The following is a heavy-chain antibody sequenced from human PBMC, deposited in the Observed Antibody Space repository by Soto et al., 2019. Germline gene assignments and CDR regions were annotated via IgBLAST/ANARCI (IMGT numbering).Heavy chain of an antibody. CDR3: ARPAYCSGGSCYRDYYYYGMDV. Sequence: QVQLVQSGAEVKKPGSSVKVSCKASAGSFSNYAVSWVRQAPGQGLEWMGGIIPILGATNYAQKFQGRVTITADESTRTSHMELSSLRSEDTAMYYCARPAYCSGGSCYRDYYYYGMDVWGQGTTVTVSS. V-gene: IGHV1-69*01. CDR2: IIPILGAT. CDR1: AGSFSNYA. J-gene: IGHJ6*02. D-gene: IGHD2-15*01.